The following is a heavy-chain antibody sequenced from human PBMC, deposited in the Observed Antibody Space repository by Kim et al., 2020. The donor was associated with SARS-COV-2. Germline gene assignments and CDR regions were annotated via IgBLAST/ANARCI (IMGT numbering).Heavy chain of an antibody. CDR2: INSRGVST. V-gene: IGHV3-23*01. CDR3: AKPTTEWGWVRFTF. J-gene: IGHJ3*01. D-gene: IGHD3-16*01. Sequence: GGSLRLSCAASGFTFSSYAMSWVRQAPGKGLGWVSFINSRGVSTSYADSVKGRFPISRDNPRNTLYRQMNSLRPEATAVYYCAKPTTEWGWVRFTFWSQG. CDR1: GFTFSSYA.